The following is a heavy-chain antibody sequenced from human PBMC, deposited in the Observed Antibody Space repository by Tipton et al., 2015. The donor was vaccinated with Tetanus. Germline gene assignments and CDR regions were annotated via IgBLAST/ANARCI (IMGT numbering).Heavy chain of an antibody. D-gene: IGHD5-12*01. CDR2: IKPSSGAT. CDR3: ARDRGGNDGSYFDY. J-gene: IGHJ4*02. Sequence: QSGPEVKKPGASVRVSCKASGYTFTDYYIHWVRQTPRQGLEWLGWIKPSSGATKYAQMFQGRVTLTRDTSISTAYMELSSLTSDDTAVYFCARDRGGNDGSYFDYWGQGTLVTVSS. V-gene: IGHV1-2*02. CDR1: GYTFTDYY.